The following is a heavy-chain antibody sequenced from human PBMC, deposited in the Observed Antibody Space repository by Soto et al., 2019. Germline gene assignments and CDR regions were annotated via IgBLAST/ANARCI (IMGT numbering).Heavy chain of an antibody. D-gene: IGHD3-22*01. CDR3: GRHGMDYYDSSGYYYSPYYFDY. CDR1: GGSISSSSYY. CDR2: IYYSRST. Sequence: QLQLQESGPGLVKPSETLSLTCTVSGGSISSSSYYWGWIRQPPGKGLEWIGSIYYSRSTYYNPSLKSRGTICVHTSKNQFSLKLSSVTAADTAVYYCGRHGMDYYDSSGYYYSPYYFDYWGQGTRVTVSS. J-gene: IGHJ4*02. V-gene: IGHV4-39*01.